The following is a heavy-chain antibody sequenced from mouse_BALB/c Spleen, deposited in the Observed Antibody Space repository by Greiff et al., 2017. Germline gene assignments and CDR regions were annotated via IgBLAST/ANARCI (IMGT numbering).Heavy chain of an antibody. CDR1: GYTFTSYY. CDR2: INPSNGGT. D-gene: IGHD2-14*01. V-gene: IGHV1S81*02. Sequence: QVQLQQSGAELVKPGASVKLSCKASGYTFTSYYMYWVKQRPGQGLEWIGEINPSNGGTNFNEKFKSKATLTVDKSSSTAYMQLSSLTSEDSAVYYCTRAYRYGYAMDYWGQGTSVTVSS. CDR3: TRAYRYGYAMDY. J-gene: IGHJ4*01.